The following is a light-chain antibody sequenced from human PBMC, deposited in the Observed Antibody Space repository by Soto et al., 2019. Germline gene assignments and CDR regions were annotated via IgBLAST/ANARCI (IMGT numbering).Light chain of an antibody. J-gene: IGLJ2*01. CDR1: SSDVGSYNL. CDR2: EVS. CDR3: CSYAGSSTYVV. V-gene: IGLV2-23*02. Sequence: QSVLTQPASVSGSPGQSITISCTGTSSDVGSYNLVSWYQQHPGKAPKLVTYEVSKRPSGVSNRFSGSKSGNSASLTIFGLQAEDEADYYCCSYAGSSTYVVFGGGTKSPS.